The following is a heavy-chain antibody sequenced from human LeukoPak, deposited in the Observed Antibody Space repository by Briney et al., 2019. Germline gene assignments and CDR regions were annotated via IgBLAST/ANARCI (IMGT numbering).Heavy chain of an antibody. CDR1: GGSVSSPNSY. CDR2: VYYIGTT. D-gene: IGHD6-6*01. Sequence: SETLSLTCIVSGGSVSSPNSYWSWLRQPPGKGLEWIGNVYYIGTTSYNSSLKSRVTISVDTSKNQFSLEETSVTAADTAVYYCARNTSSSPWFDPWDQGTLVTVFS. V-gene: IGHV4-61*01. CDR3: ARNTSSSPWFDP. J-gene: IGHJ5*02.